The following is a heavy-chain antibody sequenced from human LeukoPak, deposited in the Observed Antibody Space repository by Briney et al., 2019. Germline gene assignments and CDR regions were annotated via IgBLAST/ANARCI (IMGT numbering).Heavy chain of an antibody. Sequence: GASVKVSCKASGYTFTSYGISWVRQAPGQGLEWMGWISAYNGNTNYAQKLQGRVTMTTDTSTSTAYMELSSLRSEDTAVYYCARGSRNYDSSGYHYWGQGTLVTVSS. V-gene: IGHV1-18*01. CDR3: ARGSRNYDSSGYHY. CDR2: ISAYNGNT. J-gene: IGHJ4*02. D-gene: IGHD3-22*01. CDR1: GYTFTSYG.